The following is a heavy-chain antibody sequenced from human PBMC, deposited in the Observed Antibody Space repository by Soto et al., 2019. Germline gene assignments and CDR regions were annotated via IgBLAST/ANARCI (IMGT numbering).Heavy chain of an antibody. CDR2: TSYKSKWNN. Sequence: PAQTLSITCAISVDSVSSNSAAWNWIRQSPSRGLECRGRTSYKSKWNNDYALSVKSRITIHADTSKNQFSLHLYSVTPEDTAVYYCTGITWFRGMEVWGQGTPVTVSS. V-gene: IGHV6-1*01. CDR1: VDSVSSNSAA. CDR3: TGITWFRGMEV. J-gene: IGHJ6*02. D-gene: IGHD3-10*01.